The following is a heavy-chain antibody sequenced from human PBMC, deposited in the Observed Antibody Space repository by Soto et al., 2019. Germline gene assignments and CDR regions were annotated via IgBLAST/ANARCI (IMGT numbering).Heavy chain of an antibody. D-gene: IGHD6-13*01. CDR3: ARLTESSSWYKAHYYCYMDV. CDR2: IYYSGNS. CDR1: GGSISSTSYY. V-gene: IGHV4-39*01. J-gene: IGHJ6*03. Sequence: SETLSLTCTVSGGSISSTSYYWGWPRQPPGKGLEWIGSIYYSGNSYYNPSLKNRVTISVDTSKRQFSLRLSSVTAADAAVYYCARLTESSSWYKAHYYCYMDVWGKGTTVTVSS.